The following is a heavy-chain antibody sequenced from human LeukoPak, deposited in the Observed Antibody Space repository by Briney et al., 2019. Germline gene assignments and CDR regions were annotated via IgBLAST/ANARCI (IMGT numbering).Heavy chain of an antibody. CDR2: IYYSGST. D-gene: IGHD2-2*02. J-gene: IGHJ4*02. CDR1: GGSISSGGYY. V-gene: IGHV4-31*03. Sequence: PSETLSLTCTVSGGSISSGGYYWSWIRQHPGKGLEWIGYIYYSGSTYYNPSLKSRVTISVDTSKNQFSLKLSSVTAADTAVYYCARGPFGYCSSTSCYRDVRYFGSGDPQKYYFDYWGQGTLVTVSS. CDR3: ARGPFGYCSSTSCYRDVRYFGSGDPQKYYFDY.